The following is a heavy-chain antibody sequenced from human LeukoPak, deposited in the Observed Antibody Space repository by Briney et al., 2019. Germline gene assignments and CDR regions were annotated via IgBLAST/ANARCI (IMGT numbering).Heavy chain of an antibody. CDR3: ARHSGSYYDFDY. D-gene: IGHD1-26*01. Sequence: SETLSLTCIVSGGSISTYYWSWIRQPPGKGLEWIGYINYSGNTKYNPSLKGRLTISVDTSKNQFSLKLRSVTAADTAVYYCARHSGSYYDFDYWGQGTLVTVSS. CDR1: GGSISTYY. CDR2: INYSGNT. V-gene: IGHV4-59*08. J-gene: IGHJ4*02.